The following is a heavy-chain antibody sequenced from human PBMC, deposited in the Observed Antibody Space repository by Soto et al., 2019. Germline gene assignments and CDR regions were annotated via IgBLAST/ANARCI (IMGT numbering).Heavy chain of an antibody. J-gene: IGHJ6*02. CDR1: GGTFSSYA. D-gene: IGHD3-22*01. V-gene: IGHV1-69*13. CDR3: AREGTPRITMIVVALGMDV. Sequence: TSVKVSCKASGGTFSSYAISWVRQAPGQGLEWMGGIIPIFGTADCAQKFRGRVTIPADESTRTAYMEMSRLRSDDTAGYYCAREGTPRITMIVVALGMDVWGQGTTVTVSS. CDR2: IIPIFGTA.